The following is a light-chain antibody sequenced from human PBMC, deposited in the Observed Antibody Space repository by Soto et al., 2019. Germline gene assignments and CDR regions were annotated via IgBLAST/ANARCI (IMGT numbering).Light chain of an antibody. CDR3: QQYNNWPPELT. V-gene: IGKV3-15*01. Sequence: EIVMTQSPATLSVSPGERATLSCRASQSVSSNLARYQQKPGQAPRLLIYGASTRATGIPARFSGSGSGTEFTLTISSLQSEDFAVYYCQQYNNWPPELTFGGGTKVEIK. CDR1: QSVSSN. J-gene: IGKJ4*01. CDR2: GAS.